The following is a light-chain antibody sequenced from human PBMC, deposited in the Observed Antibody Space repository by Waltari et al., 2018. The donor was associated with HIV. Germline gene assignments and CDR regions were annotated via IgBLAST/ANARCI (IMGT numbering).Light chain of an antibody. CDR3: QEYNSWPPRYT. V-gene: IGKV3-15*01. CDR1: QTIGIN. J-gene: IGKJ2*01. Sequence: EIVMTQSPATLSVTPGERGVVSCRTSQTIGINLAWYQQKPGQGPRLLIYGASTRATGIPGRFNGTGPGTEFTLTISSLQSEDFAFYYCQEYNSWPPRYTFGQGTKVELK. CDR2: GAS.